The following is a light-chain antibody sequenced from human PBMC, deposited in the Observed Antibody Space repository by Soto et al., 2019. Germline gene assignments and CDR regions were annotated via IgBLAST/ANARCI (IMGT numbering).Light chain of an antibody. CDR3: MQSTHWPGT. J-gene: IGKJ1*01. CDR1: QSLVYSDGNTY. Sequence: DVVMTQSPLFLPVTLGQPASISCRSSQSLVYSDGNTYLHWFQQRPGQSPRRLIYKLSNRDSGVXDXXSASGSADVFTLKISRVEAEDVGIYYCMQSTHWPGTFGQGTKVEIK. V-gene: IGKV2-30*01. CDR2: KLS.